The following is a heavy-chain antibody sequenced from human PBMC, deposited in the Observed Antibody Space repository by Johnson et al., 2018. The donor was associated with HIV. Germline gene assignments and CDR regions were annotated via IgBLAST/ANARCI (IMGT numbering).Heavy chain of an antibody. CDR2: IYTGGST. CDR1: GFSVSNNY. J-gene: IGHJ3*02. CDR3: ARFGDMATSFHGFDI. Sequence: VQLVESGGGLVQSGGSLSLSCGASGFSVSNNYMNWVRQAPGKGLEWVSVIYTGGSTYYADSVKDRFTISRDNAKNSLHLQMNSLRAEDTAVYYCARFGDMATSFHGFDIWGQGTMVTVSS. D-gene: IGHD5-24*01. V-gene: IGHV3-66*01.